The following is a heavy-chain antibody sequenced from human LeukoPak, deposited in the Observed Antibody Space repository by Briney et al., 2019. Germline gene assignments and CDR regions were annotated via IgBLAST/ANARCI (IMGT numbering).Heavy chain of an antibody. CDR2: ISYDGSNK. CDR3: ARVDYDVSTGYQNYFEF. CDR1: GFTFSSYG. D-gene: IGHD3-9*01. V-gene: IGHV3-30*03. Sequence: GRSLRLSCAASGFTFSSYGMHWVRQAPGKGLEWVAVISYDGSNKYYADSVKGRFTISRDNAKNSLYLQMNSLRAEDTAVYYCARVDYDVSTGYQNYFEFWGQGTLVTVSS. J-gene: IGHJ4*02.